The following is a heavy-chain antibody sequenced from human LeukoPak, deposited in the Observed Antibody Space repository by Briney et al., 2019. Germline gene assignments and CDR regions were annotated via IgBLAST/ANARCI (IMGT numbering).Heavy chain of an antibody. CDR2: IYNSRYT. CDR3: ASKMSGMSYWYFDL. CDR1: GDSINRYY. D-gene: IGHD1-26*01. V-gene: IGHV4-59*08. J-gene: IGHJ2*01. Sequence: PSETLSLTCSVSGDSINRYYWSWIRQSPGKGLEWIGSIYNSRYTNYNPSLKSRVTISADTSRNQISLDLISVTAADTALYYCASKMSGMSYWYFDLWGRGTLVTVSS.